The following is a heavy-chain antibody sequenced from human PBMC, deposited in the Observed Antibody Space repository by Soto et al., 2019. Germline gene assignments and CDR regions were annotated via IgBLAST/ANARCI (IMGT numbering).Heavy chain of an antibody. V-gene: IGHV1-18*01. D-gene: IGHD3-10*01. CDR1: GYTFTSYG. J-gene: IGHJ1*01. Sequence: QVQLVQSGAEVKKPGASVKVSCKASGYTFTSYGISWVRQAPGQGLEWMGWISSYNGNTIYGQSPQGRLTMTTDTATSTTYMEQRNLRSDDTAVYYCARAKQMVRGVIITSSEYFQHWGQGTLVTVSS. CDR2: ISSYNGNT. CDR3: ARAKQMVRGVIITSSEYFQH.